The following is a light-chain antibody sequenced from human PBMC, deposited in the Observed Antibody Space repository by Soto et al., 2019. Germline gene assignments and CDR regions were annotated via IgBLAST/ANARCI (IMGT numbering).Light chain of an antibody. V-gene: IGLV2-8*01. CDR1: SSDVGGYHY. CDR2: EVT. Sequence: QSALTQPPSASGSPGQSVTISCTGTSSDVGGYHYVSWYQQHPGKAPKLMIHEVTKRPSGVPDRFSGSKSGNTASLTVSGLQGEDEADYYCAVWDVSLTAWVFGGGTKVTVL. J-gene: IGLJ3*02. CDR3: AVWDVSLTAWV.